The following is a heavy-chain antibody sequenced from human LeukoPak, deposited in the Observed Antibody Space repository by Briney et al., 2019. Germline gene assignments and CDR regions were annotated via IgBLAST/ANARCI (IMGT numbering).Heavy chain of an antibody. CDR2: INPSGGST. V-gene: IGHV1-46*01. CDR1: GYTFTSYY. J-gene: IGHJ6*02. D-gene: IGHD5-24*01. CDR3: APRVEFYYYGMDV. Sequence: ASVKVSCKASGYTFTSYYMHWVRQAPGQGLEWMGIINPSGGSTSYAQKFQGRVTMTRDTSTSTVYMELSSLRAEDTAVYYCAPRVEFYYYGMDVWGQGTTVTVSS.